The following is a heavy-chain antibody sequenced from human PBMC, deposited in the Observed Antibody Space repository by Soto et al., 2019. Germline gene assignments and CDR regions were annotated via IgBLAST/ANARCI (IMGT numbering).Heavy chain of an antibody. CDR1: GFTFSSYG. D-gene: IGHD2-15*01. CDR3: AKVYWTGGSCYSVY. J-gene: IGHJ4*02. CDR2: ISDDGSDK. Sequence: QVQLVASGGGVVQPGRSLRLSCAASGFTFSSYGLHWVRQAPGKGPEWVAVISDDGSDKSYADSVKGRFTISRDNSQNTLYLQMDSLRPEDTAVYHCAKVYWTGGSCYSVYWGQGTLVTVSS. V-gene: IGHV3-30*18.